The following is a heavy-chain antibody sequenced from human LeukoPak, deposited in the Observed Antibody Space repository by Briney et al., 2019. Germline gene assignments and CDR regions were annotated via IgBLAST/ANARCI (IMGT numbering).Heavy chain of an antibody. CDR2: ISGSGGST. D-gene: IGHD3-10*01. CDR1: GFTFSSYA. Sequence: PGVSLRLSCAAPGFTFSSYAMSWVRQGPGKGLEWVSAISGSGGSTYYADSVKGRFTISRGNSKNTLYPQMNSLRAEDTAVYYCAKAKLLWLGESLDYWGQGTLVTVSS. CDR3: AKAKLLWLGESLDY. J-gene: IGHJ4*02. V-gene: IGHV3-23*01.